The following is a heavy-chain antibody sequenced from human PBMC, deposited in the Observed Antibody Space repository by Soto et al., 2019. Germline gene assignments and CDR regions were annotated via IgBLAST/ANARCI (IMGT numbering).Heavy chain of an antibody. CDR1: GGSISSDY. J-gene: IGHJ5*02. CDR3: ARARGDILTGYPNWFDP. Sequence: SETLSLTCSVSGGSISSDYWSWIRQPPGKGLEWIGYIYFRGSTNYNPSLKSRVTISVDTSKKQFSLKLNSVTAADTAVYYCARARGDILTGYPNWFDPWGQGTLVPVSS. V-gene: IGHV4-59*01. CDR2: IYFRGST. D-gene: IGHD3-9*01.